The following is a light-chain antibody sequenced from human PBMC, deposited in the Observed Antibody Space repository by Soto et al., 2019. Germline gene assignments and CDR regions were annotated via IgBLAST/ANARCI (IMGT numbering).Light chain of an antibody. CDR1: QSVSSNY. CDR2: GAS. Sequence: EIVLTQSPGTLSLSPGERATLSCRASQSVSSNYLAWYQQRPGQAPRLLIYGASNRANGIPDRFSGSGSGIDFTLTISRLETEDFAVYYCQQYGTSPYTFGQGTKLEI. V-gene: IGKV3-20*01. J-gene: IGKJ2*01. CDR3: QQYGTSPYT.